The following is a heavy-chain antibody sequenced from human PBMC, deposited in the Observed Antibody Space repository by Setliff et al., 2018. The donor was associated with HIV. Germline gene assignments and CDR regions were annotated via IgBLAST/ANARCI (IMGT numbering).Heavy chain of an antibody. CDR2: MNPNSGNT. CDR3: ARDFRGVVFDP. D-gene: IGHD3-3*01. J-gene: IGHJ5*02. V-gene: IGHV1-8*03. Sequence: ASVKVSCKASGYTFTSYDINWVRQATGQGLEWMGWMNPNSGNTGYAQKFQGRVTITRNTSISTAYMELSSLSSEDTAVYYCARDFRGVVFDPWGQGTLVTVSS. CDR1: GYTFTSYD.